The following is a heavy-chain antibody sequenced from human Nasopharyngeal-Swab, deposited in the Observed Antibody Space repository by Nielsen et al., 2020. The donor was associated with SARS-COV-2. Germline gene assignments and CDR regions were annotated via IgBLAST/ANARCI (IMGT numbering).Heavy chain of an antibody. CDR1: GGSSSSSSYY. D-gene: IGHD6-19*01. J-gene: IGHJ4*02. Sequence: GSLRLSCTVSGGSSSSSSYYWGWIRQPPGKGLEWIGSIYYSGSTYYNPSLKSRVTISVDTSKNQFSLKLSSVTAADTAVYYCARGYSSGWYPFDYWGQGTLVTVSS. CDR2: IYYSGST. V-gene: IGHV4-39*07. CDR3: ARGYSSGWYPFDY.